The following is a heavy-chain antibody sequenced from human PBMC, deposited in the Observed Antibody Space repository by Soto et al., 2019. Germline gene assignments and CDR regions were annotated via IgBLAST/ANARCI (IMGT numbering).Heavy chain of an antibody. CDR2: ISSSSSYI. V-gene: IGHV3-21*01. D-gene: IGHD2-15*01. CDR3: ARDPYCSGGSCYHDAFDI. J-gene: IGHJ3*02. Sequence: EVQLVESGGGLVKPGGSLRLSCAASGFTFSSYSMNWVRQAPGKGLEWVSFISSSSSYIYYADSVKGRFTISRDNAKNSLYLQMNSLRAENTAVYYCARDPYCSGGSCYHDAFDIWGQGTMVTVSS. CDR1: GFTFSSYS.